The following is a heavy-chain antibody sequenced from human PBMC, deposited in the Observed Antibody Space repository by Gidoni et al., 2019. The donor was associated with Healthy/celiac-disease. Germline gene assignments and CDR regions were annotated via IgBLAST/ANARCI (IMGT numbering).Heavy chain of an antibody. CDR2: ISYDGSNK. D-gene: IGHD6-13*01. CDR1: GFTFSSYG. J-gene: IGHJ4*02. CDR3: AKARMAAAGPLFDY. Sequence: QVQLVESGGGVVQPGRSLRLSCAASGFTFSSYGMHWVRQAPGKGLEWVAVISYDGSNKYYADSVKGRFTISRDNSKNTLYLQMNSLRAEDTAVYYCAKARMAAAGPLFDYWGQGTLVTVSS. V-gene: IGHV3-30*18.